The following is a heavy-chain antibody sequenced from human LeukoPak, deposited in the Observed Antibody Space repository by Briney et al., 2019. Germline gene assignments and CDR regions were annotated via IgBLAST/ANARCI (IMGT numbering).Heavy chain of an antibody. D-gene: IGHD5-18*01. Sequence: PSETLSLTCNVYGGSVSSGSYYWSWIRQPPGKGLEGIGDVYYTGSANYNPSLKSRVTISVDKSKNQFSLKLTSVTAADTAVYYCARVPRGFRYGYKFSDEWYFDYWGQGALVTVSS. CDR2: VYYTGSA. CDR1: GGSVSSGSYY. V-gene: IGHV4-61*01. J-gene: IGHJ4*02. CDR3: ARVPRGFRYGYKFSDEWYFDY.